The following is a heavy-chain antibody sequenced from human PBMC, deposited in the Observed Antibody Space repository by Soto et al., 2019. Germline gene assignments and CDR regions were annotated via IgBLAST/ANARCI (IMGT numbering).Heavy chain of an antibody. CDR1: GFTFSSYA. CDR3: AKGTVRERYYDYIWGSPINWFEP. CDR2: ISGSGGST. V-gene: IGHV3-23*01. D-gene: IGHD3-16*01. J-gene: IGHJ5*02. Sequence: PGGSLRLSCAASGFTFSSYAMSWVRQAPGKGLEWVSAISGSGGSTYYADSVKGRFTISRDNFKNTLYLQMNSLRAEDTAVYYCAKGTVRERYYDYIWGSPINWFEPWGQGTLVTVSS.